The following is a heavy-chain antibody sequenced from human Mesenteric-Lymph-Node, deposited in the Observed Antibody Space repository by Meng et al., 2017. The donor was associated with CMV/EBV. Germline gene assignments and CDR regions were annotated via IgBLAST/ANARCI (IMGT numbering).Heavy chain of an antibody. CDR1: GFTFSSYD. Sequence: GESLKISCAASGFTFSSYDMHWVRQAPGKGLEWVSAISGSGGSTYYADSVKGRFTISRDNSKNTLYLQMNSLRAEDTAVYYCAKDPSGSYYYYYGVDVWGQGTTVTVSS. CDR2: ISGSGGST. V-gene: IGHV3-23*01. CDR3: AKDPSGSYYYYYGVDV. D-gene: IGHD1-26*01. J-gene: IGHJ6*02.